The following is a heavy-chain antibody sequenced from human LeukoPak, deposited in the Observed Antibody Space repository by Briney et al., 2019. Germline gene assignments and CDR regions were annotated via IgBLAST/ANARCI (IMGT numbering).Heavy chain of an antibody. CDR2: IMTIFGSA. D-gene: IGHD5-24*01. V-gene: IGHV1-69*13. CDR3: ARTLSLDGYNHFDF. CDR1: GGTFSSYA. J-gene: IGHJ4*02. Sequence: SVKVSCKASGGTFSSYAICWVRQAPGQGLEWMGGIMTIFGSANYAQKFQGRLTITADESTSTTYMELSSLRSEDTAVYYCARTLSLDGYNHFDFWGQGTLVTVSS.